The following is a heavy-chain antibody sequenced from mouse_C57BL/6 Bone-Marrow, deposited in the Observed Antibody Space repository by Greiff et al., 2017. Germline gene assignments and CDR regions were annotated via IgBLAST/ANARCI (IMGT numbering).Heavy chain of an antibody. J-gene: IGHJ4*01. D-gene: IGHD1-1*01. CDR3: TRRFITTCMDY. CDR1: GYTFTDYE. V-gene: IGHV1-15*01. CDR2: IDPETGGT. Sequence: VQLQQSGAELVRPGASVTLSCKASGYTFTDYEMHWVKQTPVHGLEWIGAIDPETGGTAYNQKFKGKAILTADNSSSTAYMELRSLTSEDSAVYYCTRRFITTCMDYWGQGTSVTVSS.